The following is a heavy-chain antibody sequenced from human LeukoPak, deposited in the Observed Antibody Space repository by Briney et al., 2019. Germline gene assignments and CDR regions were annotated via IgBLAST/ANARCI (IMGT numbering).Heavy chain of an antibody. CDR2: ISSTGRYT. J-gene: IGHJ4*02. CDR3: ARDRYSGSSSQTISKDDY. V-gene: IGHV3-21*01. Sequence: GGSLRLSCAASGFTFMSYSMNWVRQAPGKGLEWVSSISSTGRYTYYADSVKGRFTVSRDNAKNSLYLQMNSLRAEDTAVYYCARDRYSGSSSQTISKDDYWGQGTLVTVSS. CDR1: GFTFMSYS. D-gene: IGHD3-10*01.